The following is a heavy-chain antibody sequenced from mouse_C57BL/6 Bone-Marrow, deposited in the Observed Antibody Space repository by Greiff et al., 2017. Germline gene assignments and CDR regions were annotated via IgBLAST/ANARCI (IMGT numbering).Heavy chain of an antibody. Sequence: QVQLQQSGAELVRPGASVKLSCKASGYTFTDYYINWVKQRPGQGLEWIARIYPGSGNTYYNEKFKGKATLTAEKSSSTAYMQLSSLTSEDSAVYLCARERGQLPYYYAMDYWGQGTSVTVSS. CDR3: ARERGQLPYYYAMDY. CDR1: GYTFTDYY. J-gene: IGHJ4*01. D-gene: IGHD3-3*01. V-gene: IGHV1-76*01. CDR2: IYPGSGNT.